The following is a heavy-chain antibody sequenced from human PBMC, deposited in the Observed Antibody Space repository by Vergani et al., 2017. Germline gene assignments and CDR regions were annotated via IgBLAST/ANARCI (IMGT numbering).Heavy chain of an antibody. Sequence: QVQLVESGGGEVQPGRSLRLSCSVAGFPFSDYGVHWVRQAPGKGLEWVSVISYDGNKKNYADSVKGRFTISRDNSKNTLYLEMNALRAEDTAVYYCARYFLTRVTTLDCYYMGVWGKGTTVTVSS. D-gene: IGHD1-1*01. V-gene: IGHV3-30*03. CDR2: ISYDGNKK. CDR3: ARYFLTRVTTLDCYYMGV. CDR1: GFPFSDYG. J-gene: IGHJ6*03.